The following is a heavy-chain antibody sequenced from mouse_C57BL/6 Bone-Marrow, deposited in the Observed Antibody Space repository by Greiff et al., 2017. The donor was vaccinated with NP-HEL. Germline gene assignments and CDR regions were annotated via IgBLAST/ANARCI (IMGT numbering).Heavy chain of an antibody. Sequence: VQLQQSGAELVRPGASVKLSCTASGFNIKDDYMHWVKQRPEQGLEWIGWIDPENGDTEYASKFQGKATITAETASNTAYLQLSSLTSEDTAVYYCTTFYYGNYEWYFDVWGTGTTVTVSS. CDR3: TTFYYGNYEWYFDV. J-gene: IGHJ1*03. CDR1: GFNIKDDY. CDR2: IDPENGDT. D-gene: IGHD2-1*01. V-gene: IGHV14-4*01.